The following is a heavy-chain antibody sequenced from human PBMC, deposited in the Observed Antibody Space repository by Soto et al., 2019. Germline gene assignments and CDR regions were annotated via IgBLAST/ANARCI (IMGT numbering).Heavy chain of an antibody. CDR1: GYTFTSYY. J-gene: IGHJ5*02. Sequence: GASVKVSCKASGYTFTSYYMHWVRQAPGQGLEWMGIINPSGGSTSYAQKFQGRVTMTRDTSTSTVYMELSSLRSEDTAVYYCARDHIGFGELNPPGPWGQGTLVTVSS. D-gene: IGHD3-10*01. CDR2: INPSGGST. CDR3: ARDHIGFGELNPPGP. V-gene: IGHV1-46*01.